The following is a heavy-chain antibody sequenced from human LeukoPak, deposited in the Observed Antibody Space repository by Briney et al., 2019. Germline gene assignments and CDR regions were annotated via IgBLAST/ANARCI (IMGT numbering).Heavy chain of an antibody. V-gene: IGHV4-39*01. J-gene: IGHJ4*02. D-gene: IGHD3-3*01. Sequence: SSETLSLTCTVSGDSISNTNYYWGWIRQTPXXGXXWIATIYYSGSTYYKPSLKSRATISVDTSKNQFSLRLHSVTAADTAVYYCARQRSGNHWAFDYWGQGTLVTVSS. CDR3: ARQRSGNHWAFDY. CDR1: GDSISNTNYY. CDR2: IYYSGST.